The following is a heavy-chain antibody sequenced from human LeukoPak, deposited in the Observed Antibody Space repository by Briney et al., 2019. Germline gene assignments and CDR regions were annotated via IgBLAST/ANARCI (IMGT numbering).Heavy chain of an antibody. V-gene: IGHV3-21*01. CDR1: GFSFSSYS. Sequence: GRSLRLSCAVSGFSFSSYSMNWVRQTPGKGLQWVSSISSSGTYIYYADSVKGRFTISRDNAKNSVYLQMNSLRAEDTAVYYCARGSAVAGIMGLDYWGQGTLVTVSS. CDR3: ARGSAVAGIMGLDY. J-gene: IGHJ4*02. CDR2: ISSSGTYI. D-gene: IGHD6-19*01.